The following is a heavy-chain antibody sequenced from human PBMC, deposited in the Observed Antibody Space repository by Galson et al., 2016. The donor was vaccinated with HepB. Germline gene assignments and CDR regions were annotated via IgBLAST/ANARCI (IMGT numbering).Heavy chain of an antibody. D-gene: IGHD3-3*01. V-gene: IGHV3-9*01. J-gene: IGHJ4*02. CDR1: GFTFADYA. Sequence: SLRLSCAASGFTFADYALHWVRQAPGKGLEWVSGISWNRGSIRYAASVKGRFTISRNNAKNSLYLQMNSLRAEDTAFYYCAKYDAFWSVYRLGLHWGQGSLLTAAS. CDR2: ISWNRGSI. CDR3: AKYDAFWSVYRLGLH.